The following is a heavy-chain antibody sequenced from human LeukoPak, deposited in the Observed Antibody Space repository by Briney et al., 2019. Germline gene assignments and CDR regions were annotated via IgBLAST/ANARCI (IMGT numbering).Heavy chain of an antibody. CDR1: GGSISSYY. J-gene: IGHJ4*02. CDR3: ARDVGTYYYGSGFDY. Sequence: SETLSLTCTVSGGSISSYYWSWIRQPPGKGLEWIGSIYHSGSTYYNPSLKSRVTISVDTSKNQFSLKLSSVTAADTAVYYCARDVGTYYYGSGFDYWGQGTLVTVSS. V-gene: IGHV4-38-2*02. CDR2: IYHSGST. D-gene: IGHD3-10*01.